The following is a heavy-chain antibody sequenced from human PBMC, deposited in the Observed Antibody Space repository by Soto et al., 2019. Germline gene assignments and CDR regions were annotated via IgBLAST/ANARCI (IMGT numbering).Heavy chain of an antibody. CDR3: AKWRPPGVDY. V-gene: IGHV3-53*01. D-gene: IGHD2-8*01. CDR2: MYAGGST. CDR1: GFSVSNYY. Sequence: PGGSLRLSCAASGFSVSNYYMSWVRQAPGEGLEWVSVMYAGGSTYYADSVKGRFTISRDNSKNTLYLQMNSLRAEDTAVYYCAKWRPPGVDYWGQGTLVTVSS. J-gene: IGHJ4*02.